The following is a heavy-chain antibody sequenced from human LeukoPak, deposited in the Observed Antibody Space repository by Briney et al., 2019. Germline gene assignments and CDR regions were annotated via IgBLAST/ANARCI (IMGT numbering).Heavy chain of an antibody. V-gene: IGHV1-69*05. CDR1: GGTFSSYA. J-gene: IGHJ4*02. CDR2: IIPIFGTA. CDR3: ARGYGTKPYYFDY. D-gene: IGHD1-7*01. Sequence: SVKVSCEASGGTFSSYAISWVRQAPGQGLEWMGRIIPIFGTANYAQKFQGRVTITTDESTSTAYMELSSLRSEDTAVYYCARGYGTKPYYFDYWGQGALVTVSS.